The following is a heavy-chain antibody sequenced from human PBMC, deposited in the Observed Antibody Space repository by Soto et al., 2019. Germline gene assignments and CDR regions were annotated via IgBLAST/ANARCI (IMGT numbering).Heavy chain of an antibody. CDR2: IYYSGGT. J-gene: IGHJ4*01. CDR1: GGSVSSGSFY. V-gene: IGHV4-61*03. D-gene: IGHD3-22*01. CDR3: ARDQGYYDSSGYFDY. Sequence: SETLSLTCTVSGGSVSSGSFYWSWIRQPPGKGLEWIGYIYYSGGTNYNPSLKNRVTISKDTSANHFSLNLSSVTAADTAIYYCARDQGYYDSSGYFDYWGHGTLVTVSS.